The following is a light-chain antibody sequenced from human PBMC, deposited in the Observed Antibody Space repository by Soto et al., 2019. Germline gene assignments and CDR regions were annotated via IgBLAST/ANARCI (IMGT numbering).Light chain of an antibody. CDR1: QSVSSSY. CDR2: GAS. V-gene: IGKV3-20*01. Sequence: EIVLTQSPGTLSLSPGERATLSCRASQSVSSSYLSWYQQKPGQAPRLLIYGASSRATGIPDRFSGSESGTNFTLTISRLEPEDCAVYYCQQYGSSPDTFGQGTKLEIK. CDR3: QQYGSSPDT. J-gene: IGKJ2*01.